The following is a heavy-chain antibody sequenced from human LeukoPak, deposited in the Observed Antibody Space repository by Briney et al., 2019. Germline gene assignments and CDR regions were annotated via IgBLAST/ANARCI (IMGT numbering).Heavy chain of an antibody. J-gene: IGHJ4*02. V-gene: IGHV3-9*01. CDR3: AKAPGSGSYSSPSAGYFDY. CDR1: GFTFDDYA. Sequence: GGSLRLYCAASGFTFDDYAMHWVRQAPGKGLEWVSGISWNSGSIGYADSVKGRFTISRDNAKNSLYLQMNSLRAEDTALYYCAKAPGSGSYSSPSAGYFDYWGQGTLVTVSS. D-gene: IGHD3-10*01. CDR2: ISWNSGSI.